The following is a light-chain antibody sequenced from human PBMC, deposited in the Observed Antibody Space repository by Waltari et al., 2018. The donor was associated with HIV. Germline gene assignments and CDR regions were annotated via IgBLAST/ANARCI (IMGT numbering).Light chain of an antibody. V-gene: IGLV2-8*01. CDR2: EVS. Sequence: QSALTQPPSASGSPGQSVTISCTASSSDIGGYRFVSWYQQHPGKAPKLMIYEVSKRPSGVPDRFSGSKSGNTASLTVSGLQAEDEADYFCSSDAANNDILFGGGTKLTVL. J-gene: IGLJ3*02. CDR1: SSDIGGYRF. CDR3: SSDAANNDIL.